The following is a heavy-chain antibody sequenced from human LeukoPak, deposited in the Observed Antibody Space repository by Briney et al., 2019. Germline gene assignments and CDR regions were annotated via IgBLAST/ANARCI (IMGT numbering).Heavy chain of an antibody. V-gene: IGHV1-3*01. J-gene: IGHJ4*02. D-gene: IGHD3-9*01. CDR3: AKDPEYYDILTGYFNPHFDY. Sequence: ASVKVSCKASGYTFTSYAMYWVRQAAGQRLEWMGWINAGNGNTKYSQRFQGRVTITRDTSASTAYMELSSLRSEDTAVYYCAKDPEYYDILTGYFNPHFDYWGQGTLVTVSS. CDR2: INAGNGNT. CDR1: GYTFTSYA.